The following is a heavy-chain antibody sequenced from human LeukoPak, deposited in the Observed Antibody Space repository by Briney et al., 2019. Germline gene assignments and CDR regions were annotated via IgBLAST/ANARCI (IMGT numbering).Heavy chain of an antibody. CDR1: GFTFSSYA. CDR3: AKGWDSGGYYFYYSDY. Sequence: QAGGSLRLSCAASGFTFSSYAMSWVRQAPGKGLEWVSAISGSGGSTYYADSVKGRFTISRDNSKNTLYLQMNSLRADDTAVYYCAKGWDSGGYYFYYSDYWGQGTLVTVSS. D-gene: IGHD3-22*01. J-gene: IGHJ4*02. CDR2: ISGSGGST. V-gene: IGHV3-23*01.